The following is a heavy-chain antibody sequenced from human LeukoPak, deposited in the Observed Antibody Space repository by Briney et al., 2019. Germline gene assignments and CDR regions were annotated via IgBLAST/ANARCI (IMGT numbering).Heavy chain of an antibody. Sequence: SETLSLTCTVSNDSFSNYYWTWIRQSPGKALEWIGYVYYTDKTHYNPSLKSRVFISADTSQNQFSLRLSSVTAADTAVYYCARASMRRRDGYNRHYEIDYWGQGTLVTVSS. CDR1: NDSFSNYY. J-gene: IGHJ4*02. D-gene: IGHD5-24*01. V-gene: IGHV4-59*01. CDR2: VYYTDKT. CDR3: ARASMRRRDGYNRHYEIDY.